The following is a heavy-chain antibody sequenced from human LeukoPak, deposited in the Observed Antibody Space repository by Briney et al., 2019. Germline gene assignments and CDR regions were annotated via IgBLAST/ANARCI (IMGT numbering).Heavy chain of an antibody. CDR2: ISASGGTS. D-gene: IGHD2-21*02. J-gene: IGHJ4*02. CDR1: GFTYSSHA. V-gene: IGHV3-23*01. CDR3: AKDQVVVVTAIPGY. Sequence: GGSLRLSCAASGFTYSSHAMSWVRQTPGKGLQWVSSISASGGTSKYADSVRGRFTISRDNSKNTLYLQMNSLRAEDTAVYYCAKDQVVVVTAIPGYWGQGTLVTVSS.